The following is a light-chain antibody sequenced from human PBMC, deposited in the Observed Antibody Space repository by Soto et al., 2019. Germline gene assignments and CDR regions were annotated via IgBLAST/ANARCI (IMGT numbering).Light chain of an antibody. Sequence: DVVMTQSPLSLPVTPGEPASISCRSSQSLDSYGYKYLDWYLQKPGQSTQLLIYLGSKGASGVPDRFSGSASGTDFTLNISRVEAEDVGVYYCMQALQTPLTFGGGTKVEI. CDR2: LGS. V-gene: IGKV2-28*01. CDR1: QSLDSYGYKY. J-gene: IGKJ4*01. CDR3: MQALQTPLT.